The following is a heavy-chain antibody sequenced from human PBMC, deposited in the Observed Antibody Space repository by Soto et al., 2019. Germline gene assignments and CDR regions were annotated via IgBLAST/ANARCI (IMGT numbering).Heavy chain of an antibody. V-gene: IGHV3-23*01. D-gene: IGHD3-22*01. J-gene: IGHJ4*02. CDR2: ISGSGGVT. Sequence: GGSLRLSCAASGFTFSTHDMNWVRQAPGKGLEWVSSISGSGGVTDYADSVQGRFTISRDNSNNTLYLQMNSLTAEDAAVYYCAKGRDGSGYYYVYFFDYWGQGALVTVS. CDR1: GFTFSTHD. CDR3: AKGRDGSGYYYVYFFDY.